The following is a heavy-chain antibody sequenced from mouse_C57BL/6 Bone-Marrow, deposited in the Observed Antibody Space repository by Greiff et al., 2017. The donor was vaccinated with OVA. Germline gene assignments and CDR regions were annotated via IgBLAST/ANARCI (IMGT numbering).Heavy chain of an antibody. CDR1: GFTFSDFY. D-gene: IGHD1-1*01. Sequence: EVQGVESGGGLVQSGRSLRLSCATSGFTFSDFYMEWVRQAPGKGLEWIAASRNKANDYTTEYSASVKGRFIVSRDTSQSILYLQMNALRAEDTAIYYCARDADYCSSYPWYFDVWGTGTTVTVSS. J-gene: IGHJ1*03. CDR3: ARDADYCSSYPWYFDV. CDR2: SRNKANDYTT. V-gene: IGHV7-1*01.